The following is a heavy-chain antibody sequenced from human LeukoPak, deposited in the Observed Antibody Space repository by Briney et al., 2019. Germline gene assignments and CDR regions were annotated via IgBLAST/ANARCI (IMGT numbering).Heavy chain of an antibody. CDR1: GVSFTTNY. D-gene: IGHD1-7*01. J-gene: IGHJ4*02. CDR3: ARGPQGTRRKVPRYYFEY. Sequence: SETLSLTCAVYGVSFTTNYWSWIPQPPGKGPNCIGDPNHSGSTNHNSSLKSRVTISIATSKNQLSLKLTSVTAADTAVYYCARGPQGTRRKVPRYYFEYWGQGTLVTVSS. V-gene: IGHV4-34*01. CDR2: PNHSGST.